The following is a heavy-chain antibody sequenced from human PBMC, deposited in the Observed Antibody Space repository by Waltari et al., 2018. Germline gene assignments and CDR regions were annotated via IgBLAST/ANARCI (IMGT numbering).Heavy chain of an antibody. CDR3: AKGGGYYDSSGYFDY. J-gene: IGHJ4*02. CDR1: GFTFSSYG. D-gene: IGHD3-22*01. CDR2: IWYDGSKK. V-gene: IGHV3-33*08. Sequence: QVQLVESGGGVVQPGRSLRLSCAASGFTFSSYGMHWVRQAPGKGLEWVAVIWYDGSKKTYENPGKGRCTISGDNSKTPMYLLRSALSAGEPLIFYCAKGGGYYDSSGYFDYWGQGTLVTVSS.